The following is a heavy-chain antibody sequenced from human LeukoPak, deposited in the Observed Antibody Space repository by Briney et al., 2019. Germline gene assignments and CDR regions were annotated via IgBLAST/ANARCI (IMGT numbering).Heavy chain of an antibody. V-gene: IGHV1/OR15-1*03. CDR1: GYTFTDYS. CDR2: INPNSGVT. D-gene: IGHD2-15*01. J-gene: IGHJ4*02. Sequence: GASVKVSCTASGYTFTDYSIHWVRQAPGQGLEWMGRINPNSGVTNYAQKFHGWVTLTRDASINTAYVQLSSLTSEDTSTYFCARGFLSAGGPFDYWGQGTLVTVSS. CDR3: ARGFLSAGGPFDY.